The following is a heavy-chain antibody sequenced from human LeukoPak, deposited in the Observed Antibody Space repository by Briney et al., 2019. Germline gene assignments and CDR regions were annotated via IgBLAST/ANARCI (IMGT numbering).Heavy chain of an antibody. D-gene: IGHD1-7*01. CDR2: IIPIFGTA. Sequence: ASVKVSCKASGGAFSSYAISWVRQAPGQGLEWMGGIIPIFGTANYAQKFQGRVTITTDESTSTAYMELSSLRSEDTAVYYCAREGITGTTVRFDPWGQGTLVTVSS. J-gene: IGHJ5*02. CDR1: GGAFSSYA. CDR3: AREGITGTTVRFDP. V-gene: IGHV1-69*05.